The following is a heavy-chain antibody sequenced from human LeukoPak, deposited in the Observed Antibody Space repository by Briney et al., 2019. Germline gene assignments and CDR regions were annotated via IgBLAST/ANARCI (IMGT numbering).Heavy chain of an antibody. CDR1: GYTFTSYG. D-gene: IGHD3-22*01. CDR2: ISAYSGNT. J-gene: IGHJ6*02. Sequence: ASVKVFCKASGYTFTSYGISWVRQAPGQGLEWMGWISAYSGNTNYAQKLQGRVTMTTDTSTSTAYMELRSLRSDDTAVYYCARDGYTMIVVVPSYYYYGMDVWGQGTTVTVSS. CDR3: ARDGYTMIVVVPSYYYYGMDV. V-gene: IGHV1-18*01.